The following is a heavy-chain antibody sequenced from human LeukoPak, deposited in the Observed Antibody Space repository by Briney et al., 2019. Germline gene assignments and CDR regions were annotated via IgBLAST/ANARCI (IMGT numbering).Heavy chain of an antibody. CDR2: IYPSDSDT. V-gene: IGHV5-51*01. J-gene: IGHJ6*02. CDR1: GDIFSSYW. CDR3: AQVPGVDYFYDRMDG. D-gene: IGHD2-2*01. Sequence: GESLKISCKGSGDIFSSYWIAWVRPMPGKGLEWMGVIYPSDSDTRYSPSFQGQVTISADKSISTAYLQWSRLKASDTAVYYCAQVPGVDYFYDRMDGGGQGTTVTVS.